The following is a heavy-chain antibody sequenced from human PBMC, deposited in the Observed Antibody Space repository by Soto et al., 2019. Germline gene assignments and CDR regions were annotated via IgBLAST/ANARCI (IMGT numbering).Heavy chain of an antibody. Sequence: EVHVVESGGDLVEPGGSLRLSCVTSGFMFSSARMSWVRQAPGKGLEWVARIKSTKDGGARDYAAPVNGRFSISRDDSKSTVYLEMNSLRAEDTALYYCVEGWNDFWGQGTLVTVSS. CDR3: VEGWNDF. V-gene: IGHV3-15*01. CDR2: IKSTKDGGAR. D-gene: IGHD1-1*01. J-gene: IGHJ4*02. CDR1: GFMFSSAR.